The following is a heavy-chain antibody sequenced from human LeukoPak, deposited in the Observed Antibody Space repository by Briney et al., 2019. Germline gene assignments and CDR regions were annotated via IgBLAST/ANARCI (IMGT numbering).Heavy chain of an antibody. D-gene: IGHD2-21*02. J-gene: IGHJ4*02. CDR1: GFTFSSYW. CDR3: ARVDYCGGDCYPY. V-gene: IGHV3-7*01. Sequence: GGSLRLSCAASGFTFSSYWMSWVRQAPGKGLEWVANIKQDGSGKYYVDSVKGRFTISRDNAKNSLYLQMNSLRAEDTAVYYCARVDYCGGDCYPYWGQGTLVTVSS. CDR2: IKQDGSGK.